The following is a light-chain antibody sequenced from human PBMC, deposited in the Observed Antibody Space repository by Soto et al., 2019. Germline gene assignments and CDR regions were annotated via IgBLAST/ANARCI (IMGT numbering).Light chain of an antibody. Sequence: EIVMTQSPATLSVSPGERATLSCWASQSVKSHVALYHHKPGQAPRLLIYDVSNRATGIPARFSGSGSGTDFTLTISSLEPEDSAVYYCQQRNIWPPVTFGHGTRLEIK. CDR3: QQRNIWPPVT. J-gene: IGKJ5*01. CDR1: QSVKSH. V-gene: IGKV3-11*01. CDR2: DVS.